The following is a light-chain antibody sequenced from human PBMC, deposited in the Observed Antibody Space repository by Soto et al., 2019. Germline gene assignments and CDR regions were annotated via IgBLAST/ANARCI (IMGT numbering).Light chain of an antibody. Sequence: DIQMTQSPSSVSASIGDRVTISCRASQSIYKWLVWYQQKPGKAPKLLIYAASSLQSGVPSSFSGSGYGTDFTLTSSSLQPEDFATYYCQQADIFPLFVGGGTKVEI. V-gene: IGKV1-12*01. CDR2: AAS. CDR3: QQADIFPLF. J-gene: IGKJ4*01. CDR1: QSIYKW.